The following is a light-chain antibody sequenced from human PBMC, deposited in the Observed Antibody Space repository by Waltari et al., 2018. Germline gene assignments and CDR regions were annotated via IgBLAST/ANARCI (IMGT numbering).Light chain of an antibody. J-gene: IGKJ4*01. CDR2: ATS. CDR1: QTVRTTY. Sequence: EIVLTQSPGTLSLSPGERATLYCRASQTVRTTYLAWYQQKPGQAPTLVIHATSTRATGIPDRFSGSGSGTDFSLTISSLESEDFAVYYCQQYDISPLTFGGGTKVETK. CDR3: QQYDISPLT. V-gene: IGKV3-20*01.